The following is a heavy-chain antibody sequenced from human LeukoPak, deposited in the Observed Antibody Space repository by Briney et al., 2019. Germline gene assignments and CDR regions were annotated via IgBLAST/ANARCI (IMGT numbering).Heavy chain of an antibody. D-gene: IGHD5-18*01. V-gene: IGHV3-74*01. CDR3: ARVRTPQLLLDRGHFDY. J-gene: IGHJ4*02. CDR1: GFTFSSYW. Sequence: GGSLRLSCAASGFTFSSYWMHWVRQAPGKGLVWVSRINSDGSSTSYADSVKGRFTISRDNAKNTLYLQMNSLRAEDTAVYYCARVRTPQLLLDRGHFDYWGQGTLVTVSS. CDR2: INSDGSST.